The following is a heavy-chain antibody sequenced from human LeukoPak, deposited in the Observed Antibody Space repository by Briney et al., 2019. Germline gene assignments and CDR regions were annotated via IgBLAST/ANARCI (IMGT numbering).Heavy chain of an antibody. J-gene: IGHJ6*03. D-gene: IGHD6-6*01. Sequence: GGSLRLACAATGYTFSNNAMHWVRQAPGKGLEWVAVISYDGSDQRYADSVKGRFTISRDNSENTHFLQMNSLRPEDTAVYYCARDGAARLLRYYYYLDVWGKGTTVTVSS. CDR3: ARDGAARLLRYYYYLDV. CDR1: GYTFSNNA. V-gene: IGHV3-30*04. CDR2: ISYDGSDQ.